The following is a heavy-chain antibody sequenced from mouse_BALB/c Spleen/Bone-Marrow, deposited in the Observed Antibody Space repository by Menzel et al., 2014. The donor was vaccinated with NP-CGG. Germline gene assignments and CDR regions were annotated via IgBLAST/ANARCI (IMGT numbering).Heavy chain of an antibody. J-gene: IGHJ2*01. CDR2: IWAGGIT. Sequence: VQRVESGPGLVAPSQSLSITCTVSGFSLTSYGVHWVRQPPGKGLEWLGVIWAGGITNYNSTLMSRLSISKDNSESQVFLKMNSLQSDDTAMYYCARGLRLRDYFDYWGQGTTLTVSS. D-gene: IGHD1-2*01. CDR1: GFSLTSYG. CDR3: ARGLRLRDYFDY. V-gene: IGHV2-9*02.